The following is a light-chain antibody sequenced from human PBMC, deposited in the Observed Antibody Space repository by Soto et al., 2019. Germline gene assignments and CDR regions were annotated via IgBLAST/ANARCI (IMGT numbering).Light chain of an antibody. V-gene: IGLV4-60*02. CDR2: LEGSGSY. J-gene: IGLJ2*01. Sequence: QLVLTQSSSASASLGSSVKLTCTLSSGHSSYIIAWHQQQPGKAPRYLMKLEGSGSYNKGSGTPDRFSGSSSGADRYLTISNVHFEDEADYYCETWDSNTRVFGGGTKLTVL. CDR3: ETWDSNTRV. CDR1: SGHSSYI.